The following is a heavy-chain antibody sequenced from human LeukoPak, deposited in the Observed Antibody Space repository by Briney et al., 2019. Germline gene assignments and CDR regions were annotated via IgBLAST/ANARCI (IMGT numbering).Heavy chain of an antibody. CDR3: ARDFQGYYYYGMDV. CDR2: INPSAGST. Sequence: SVKVSCKASGYTFTSYYMHWVRRAPGQGLDWVGIINPSAGSTTYAQKFQGRVTMTRDTSTSTVYMELSSLRSEDTAVYYCARDFQGYYYYGMDVWGQGTTVTVS. CDR1: GYTFTSYY. V-gene: IGHV1-46*01. J-gene: IGHJ6*02.